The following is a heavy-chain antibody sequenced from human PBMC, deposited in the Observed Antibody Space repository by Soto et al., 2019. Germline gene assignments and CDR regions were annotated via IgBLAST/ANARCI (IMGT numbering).Heavy chain of an antibody. J-gene: IGHJ6*02. D-gene: IGHD3-9*01. CDR2: ISTHNGDT. CDR1: GYTFTSYG. Sequence: GASVKVSCKMSGYTFTSYGISWVRQAPGQGLEWMGWISTHNGDTNFAQKFQGRVTLTTDTSTNTAYMDLRSLTSDDTAVYYCARGYDILTGLAYYYGMDVWGQGTTVTVS. CDR3: ARGYDILTGLAYYYGMDV. V-gene: IGHV1-18*01.